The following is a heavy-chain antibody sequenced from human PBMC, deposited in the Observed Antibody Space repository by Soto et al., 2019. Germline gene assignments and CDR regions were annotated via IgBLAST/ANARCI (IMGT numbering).Heavy chain of an antibody. CDR3: ARGDTPMITGMDSFDI. V-gene: IGHV3-7*01. Sequence: GGALRLSCAASGFTFSRYWMNWVRQAPGKGLEWVANIKQDGTEKNYVDSVKGRFTISRDNARNSLYLQMDSLRAEDTAVYFCARGDTPMITGMDSFDIWGQGTMVTVSS. CDR1: GFTFSRYW. CDR2: IKQDGTEK. D-gene: IGHD5-18*01. J-gene: IGHJ3*02.